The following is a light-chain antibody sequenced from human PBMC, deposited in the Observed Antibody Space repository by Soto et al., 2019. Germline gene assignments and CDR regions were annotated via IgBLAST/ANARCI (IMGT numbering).Light chain of an antibody. CDR2: LTS. V-gene: IGKV2-28*01. Sequence: DIVMTQSPLSLPVTPGEPASISCRSSQSLLQSNGYTYLDWYLQKSGQSPQLLIYLTSIRASGVPDRFNGSGSGTDFTLKISKVEAEDVGVYSCMQALQTPPWTFGQGTKVEIK. CDR3: MQALQTPPWT. CDR1: QSLLQSNGYTY. J-gene: IGKJ1*01.